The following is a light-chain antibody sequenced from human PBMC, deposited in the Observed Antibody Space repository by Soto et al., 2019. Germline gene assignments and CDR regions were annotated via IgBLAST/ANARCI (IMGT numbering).Light chain of an antibody. V-gene: IGKV3-11*01. Sequence: EIVLTQSPATLSLSPGERATLSCRASQSVNNYLGWYQQKSGQAPRLLISDVSKWATGIPARFSGSGSGTDFTLTISSLEPEDFAVDYCQHRVNWPTFGGGTKVEIK. J-gene: IGKJ4*01. CDR1: QSVNNY. CDR3: QHRVNWPT. CDR2: DVS.